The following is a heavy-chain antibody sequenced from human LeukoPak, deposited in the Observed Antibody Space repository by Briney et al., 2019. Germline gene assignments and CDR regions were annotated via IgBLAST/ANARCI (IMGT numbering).Heavy chain of an antibody. J-gene: IGHJ4*02. CDR3: ASLQEEEGY. Sequence: SETLSLTCTVSGGSISSYYWSWIRQPPGKGLERIGCIYYSGSTNYNPSLKSRVTISVDTSKNQFSLKLSFVTAADTAVYYCASLQEEEGYWGQGTLVTVSS. CDR1: GGSISSYY. D-gene: IGHD4-11*01. CDR2: IYYSGST. V-gene: IGHV4-59*08.